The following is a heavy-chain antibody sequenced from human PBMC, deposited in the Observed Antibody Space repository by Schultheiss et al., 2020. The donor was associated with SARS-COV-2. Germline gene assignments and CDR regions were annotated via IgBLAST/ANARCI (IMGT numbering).Heavy chain of an antibody. J-gene: IGHJ6*02. CDR2: IKSKTDGGTT. CDR1: GFTFSSYE. CDR3: ARDRGVRGYYGMDV. Sequence: GGSLRLSCAASGFTFSSYEMNWVRQAPGKGLEWVGRIKSKTDGGTTDYAAPVKGRFTISRDDSKNTLYLQMNSLKTEDTAVYYCARDRGVRGYYGMDVWGQGTTVTVS. V-gene: IGHV3-15*01. D-gene: IGHD3-10*01.